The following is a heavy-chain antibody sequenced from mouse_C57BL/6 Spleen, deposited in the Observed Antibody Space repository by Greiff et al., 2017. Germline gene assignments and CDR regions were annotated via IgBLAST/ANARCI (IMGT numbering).Heavy chain of an antibody. CDR2: IRNKANGYTP. D-gene: IGHD1-1*01. Sequence: EVMLVESGGGLVQPGGSLSLSCAASGFTFTDYYMSWVRQPPGKALEWLGFIRNKANGYTPEYSASVKGRFTISRDNSQSILYLQMNALRAEDSATYYCASLIYYYGSSYAMDYWGQGTSVTVSS. CDR1: GFTFTDYY. J-gene: IGHJ4*01. CDR3: ASLIYYYGSSYAMDY. V-gene: IGHV7-3*01.